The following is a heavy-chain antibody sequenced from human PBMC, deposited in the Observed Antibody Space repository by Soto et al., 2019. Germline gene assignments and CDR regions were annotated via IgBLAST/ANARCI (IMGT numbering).Heavy chain of an antibody. Sequence: LSLTCTVSGASINDFYWSWIRQTPGKGLEWVGFMYYSETTKYNPSLKGRVNMSLDTSKNQVSLHLKSVTAADTAVYYCARANSSTWYKLEYKWFDPWGQGTQVTVSS. CDR1: GASINDFY. J-gene: IGHJ5*02. CDR3: ARANSSTWYKLEYKWFDP. V-gene: IGHV4-59*01. D-gene: IGHD6-13*01. CDR2: MYYSETT.